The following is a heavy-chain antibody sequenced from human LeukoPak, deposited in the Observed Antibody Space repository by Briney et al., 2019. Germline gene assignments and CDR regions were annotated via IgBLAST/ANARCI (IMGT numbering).Heavy chain of an antibody. V-gene: IGHV1-69*04. J-gene: IGHJ6*02. D-gene: IGHD5-12*01. CDR2: IIPILGIA. Sequence: GSSVKVSCKASGGTFSSYAISCVRQAPGQGLEWMGRIIPILGIANYAQKFQGRVTITADKSTSTAYMELSSLRSEDTAVYYCARSWGYDPYYYYGMDVWGQGTTVTVSS. CDR1: GGTFSSYA. CDR3: ARSWGYDPYYYYGMDV.